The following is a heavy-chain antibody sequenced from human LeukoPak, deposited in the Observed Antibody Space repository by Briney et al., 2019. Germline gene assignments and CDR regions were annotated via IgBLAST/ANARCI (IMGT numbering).Heavy chain of an antibody. Sequence: ASVKVSCQASGYTFTSYDINWVRQATGKEVEGMGLMNPNRGNTGYAQKFQGRVTITRNTSISTAYMELSSLRSEDTAVYYCARARGGSTVFRVVIYYYMDVWGKGTTVTVSS. D-gene: IGHD3-3*01. V-gene: IGHV1-8*03. CDR3: ARARGGSTVFRVVIYYYMDV. CDR1: GYTFTSYD. CDR2: MNPNRGNT. J-gene: IGHJ6*03.